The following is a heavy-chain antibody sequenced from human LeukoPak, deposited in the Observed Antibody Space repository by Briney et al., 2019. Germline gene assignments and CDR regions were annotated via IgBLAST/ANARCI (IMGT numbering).Heavy chain of an antibody. CDR2: ISWDGGST. J-gene: IGHJ4*02. V-gene: IGHV3-43*01. CDR1: GFTFDDYT. Sequence: GGSLRLSCAASGFTFDDYTMHWVRQTPGKGLEWVSLISWDGGSTYYADSVKGRFTISRDNSKNSLYLQMNSLRTEDTALYYCAKGHIVGAITEFDYWGQGTPVTVSS. D-gene: IGHD1-26*01. CDR3: AKGHIVGAITEFDY.